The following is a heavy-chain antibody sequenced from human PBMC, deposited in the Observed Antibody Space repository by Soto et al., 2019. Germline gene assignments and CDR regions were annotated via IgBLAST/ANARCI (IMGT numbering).Heavy chain of an antibody. D-gene: IGHD1-1*01. CDR3: ARRELERRYPFDY. V-gene: IGHV4-39*01. CDR2: IYYSGST. CDR1: GGSISSSSYY. J-gene: IGHJ4*02. Sequence: SETLSLTCTVSGGSISSSSYYWGWIRQPPGKGLEWIGSIYYSGSTYYNPSLKSRVTISVDTSKNQFSLKLSSVTAADTAVYYCARRELERRYPFDYWGQGTLVTVSS.